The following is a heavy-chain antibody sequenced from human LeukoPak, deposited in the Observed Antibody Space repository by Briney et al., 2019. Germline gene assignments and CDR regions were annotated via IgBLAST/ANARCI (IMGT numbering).Heavy chain of an antibody. Sequence: PGGSLRLSCAASGFTFSDYAMHWVRQAPGKGLEWVAVMLHDGSNQYYAVSVKGRFTISRDNSKNTLFLQINSLRIEDTAVYYCAKDNYGLDVWGQGTTVTVS. CDR2: MLHDGSNQ. CDR3: AKDNYGLDV. V-gene: IGHV3-30-3*01. J-gene: IGHJ6*02. CDR1: GFTFSDYA.